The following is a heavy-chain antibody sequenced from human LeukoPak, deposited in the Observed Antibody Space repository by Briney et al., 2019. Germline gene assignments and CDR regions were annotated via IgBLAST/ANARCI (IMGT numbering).Heavy chain of an antibody. CDR2: ISSNGGST. J-gene: IGHJ4*02. CDR1: VFTFSVSV. Sequence: PGGSLRLSCAASVFTFSVSVMHWVRQAPGKGLEYVSVISSNGGSTSYANSVKGRFTISRDNSKNTLYLQMGSLRAEDVAVYYCARDLSGGGLDYWSQGTLVTVSS. V-gene: IGHV3-64*01. CDR3: ARDLSGGGLDY. D-gene: IGHD3-10*01.